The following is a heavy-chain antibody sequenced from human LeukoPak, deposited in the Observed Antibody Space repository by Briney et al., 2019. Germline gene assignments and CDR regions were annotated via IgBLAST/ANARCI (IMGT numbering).Heavy chain of an antibody. CDR3: ARDSYRSLDY. D-gene: IGHD4-11*01. Sequence: GGSLKLSCAASGFTFSDVWMSWVRQAPGKGLEWVANINQDGRGNYYVDSVKGRFSISRDNTNNLLYLQMNSLRAEDTAMYFCARDSYRSLDYWGQGTLVTVSS. J-gene: IGHJ4*02. V-gene: IGHV3-7*01. CDR1: GFTFSDVW. CDR2: INQDGRGN.